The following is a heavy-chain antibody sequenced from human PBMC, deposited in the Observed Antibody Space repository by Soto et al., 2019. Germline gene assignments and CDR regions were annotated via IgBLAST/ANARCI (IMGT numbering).Heavy chain of an antibody. Sequence: DVQLVQSGADVKKPGESLKISCQGSGYNFTAYWIGWVRQRPGQGLEWMGNIHPSDSETAYSPSFQGQVSISADKSISTAYLHWRNLQTSDTAIYYCGTLGLPGAIYFDNWGQGTLVIVSS. CDR1: GYNFTAYW. CDR2: IHPSDSET. J-gene: IGHJ4*02. D-gene: IGHD2-2*02. V-gene: IGHV5-51*01. CDR3: GTLGLPGAIYFDN.